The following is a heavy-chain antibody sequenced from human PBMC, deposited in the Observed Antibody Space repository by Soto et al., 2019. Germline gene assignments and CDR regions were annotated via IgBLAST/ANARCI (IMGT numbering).Heavy chain of an antibody. V-gene: IGHV4-4*02. J-gene: IGHJ4*02. CDR1: GGSISTSNW. D-gene: IGHD6-13*01. CDR2: VYRTGST. CDR3: ARARATIAAAAIFDC. Sequence: QVQLQESGPGLVKHSGTLSLTCAVSGGSISTSNWWSWVRQPPGKGLEWIGEVYRTGSTNYNPSLESRLTISVDKSKNLFSLKLTSVTSADTAVYYCARARATIAAAAIFDCWGQGTLVTVSS.